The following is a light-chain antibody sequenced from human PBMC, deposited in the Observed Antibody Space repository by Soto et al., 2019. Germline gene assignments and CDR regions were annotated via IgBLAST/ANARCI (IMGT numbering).Light chain of an antibody. CDR2: AAS. CDR3: QQSYSTPST. CDR1: QNINTY. J-gene: IGKJ2*01. V-gene: IGKV1-39*01. Sequence: DIQMTQSPSSLSASVGDRVTITCRASQNINTYLNWCQQKPGKAPNLLIYAASSLQSGVPSRFSGSGSGTDFTLTISSLQPEDFATYYCQQSYSTPSTFGQGTKLEMK.